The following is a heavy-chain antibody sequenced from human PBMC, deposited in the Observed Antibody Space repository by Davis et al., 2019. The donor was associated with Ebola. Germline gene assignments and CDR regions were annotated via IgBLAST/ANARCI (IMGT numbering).Heavy chain of an antibody. CDR2: IDTVNGGT. CDR1: GYTFTDYG. J-gene: IGHJ4*02. V-gene: IGHV1-3*04. D-gene: IGHD2-21*01. Sequence: ASVKVSCKTSGYTFTDYGMHWVRQAPGQRLEWMGWIDTVNGGTKYSRELQGRLTITRDTSASTAYMELSGLRFEDTTVYYCARGHNTGYFASWGQGTLVTVSS. CDR3: ARGHNTGYFAS.